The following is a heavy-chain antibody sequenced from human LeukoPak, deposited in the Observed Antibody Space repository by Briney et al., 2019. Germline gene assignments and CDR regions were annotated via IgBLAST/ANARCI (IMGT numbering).Heavy chain of an antibody. D-gene: IGHD3-10*01. J-gene: IGHJ4*02. CDR1: GFTFSSYD. CDR3: ARGDPRSRDGSGIDY. CDR2: IGTAGDT. V-gene: IGHV3-13*01. Sequence: PGGSLRLSCAASGFTFSSYDMHWVRQATGKGLEWVSAIGTAGDTYYPGSVKGRFTISRENAKNSLYLQMNSLRAGDTAVYYCARGDPRSRDGSGIDYWGQGTLVTVSS.